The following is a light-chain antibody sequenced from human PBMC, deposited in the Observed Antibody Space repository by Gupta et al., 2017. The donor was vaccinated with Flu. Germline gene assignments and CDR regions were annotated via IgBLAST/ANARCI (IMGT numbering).Light chain of an antibody. CDR3: QVWDSNPYV. CDR1: DIGSKN. Sequence: SYDLSQPPSVSVALGQTAKITCGGNDIGSKNVHWYQQKPGQAPVVGLYRDGSRPSGIPERFSASNWGNTDTLTIRGAQGGDDSYYFCQVWDSNPYVFGPGTKVPVI. CDR2: RDG. J-gene: IGLJ1*01. V-gene: IGLV3-9*01.